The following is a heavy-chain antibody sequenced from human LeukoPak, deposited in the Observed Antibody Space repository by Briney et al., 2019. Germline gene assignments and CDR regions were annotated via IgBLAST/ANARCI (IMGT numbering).Heavy chain of an antibody. CDR1: GGSISSSSYY. Sequence: SSETLSLTCTVFGGSISSSSYYWGWIRQPPGKGLEWIGSIYYSGSTYYNPSLKSRVTISVDTSKNQFSLKLSSVTAADTAVYYCARHRRLGYCSGGSCYNFDYWGQGTLVTVSS. CDR2: IYYSGST. CDR3: ARHRRLGYCSGGSCYNFDY. D-gene: IGHD2-15*01. V-gene: IGHV4-39*01. J-gene: IGHJ4*02.